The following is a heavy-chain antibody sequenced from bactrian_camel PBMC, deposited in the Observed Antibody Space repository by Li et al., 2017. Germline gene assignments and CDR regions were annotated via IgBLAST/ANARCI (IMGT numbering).Heavy chain of an antibody. CDR1: GFSFEDSD. V-gene: IGHV3S55*01. D-gene: IGHD3*01. J-gene: IGHJ4*01. CDR2: MSGDGST. Sequence: QLVESGGGSVQDGGSLRLSCRHSGFSFEDSDIGWSRQAPGNVCELVAVMSGDGSTEYTESVKGRFYISQDDAKKTVYLQMNSLQPDDAGVYYCAAEPKGSRRWVGYAWKCQGQGTQVTVS.